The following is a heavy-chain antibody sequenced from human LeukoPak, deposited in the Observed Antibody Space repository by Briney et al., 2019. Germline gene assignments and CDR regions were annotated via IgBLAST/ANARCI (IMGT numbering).Heavy chain of an antibody. V-gene: IGHV3-33*01. D-gene: IGHD5-18*01. CDR2: IWYDGSNK. CDR1: GFTFNRFG. J-gene: IGHJ4*02. CDR3: ARGLGYSYGAINRGIDY. Sequence: PGGSLRLSCATSGFTFNRFGMHWVRQAPGKGLEWVAVIWYDGSNKDYADSVKGRFTISRDNSKNTLYLQMSGLRAEDTAVYYCARGLGYSYGAINRGIDYWGQGTLVTVSS.